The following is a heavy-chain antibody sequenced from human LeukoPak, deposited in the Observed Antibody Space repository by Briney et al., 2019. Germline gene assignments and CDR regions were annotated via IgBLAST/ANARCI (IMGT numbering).Heavy chain of an antibody. V-gene: IGHV4-59*01. CDR2: IYYSGST. CDR3: ARDRSVAIFGVVFNYFDY. D-gene: IGHD3-3*01. Sequence: PSETLSLTCTVSGGSISSYYWSWIRQPPGKGLEWIGYIYYSGSTNYNPSLKSRVTISVDTSKNQFSLKLSSVTAADTAVYYCARDRSVAIFGVVFNYFDYWGQGTLVTVSS. J-gene: IGHJ4*02. CDR1: GGSISSYY.